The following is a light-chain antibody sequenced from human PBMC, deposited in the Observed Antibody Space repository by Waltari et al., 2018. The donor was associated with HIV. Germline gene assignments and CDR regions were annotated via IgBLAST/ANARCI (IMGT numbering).Light chain of an antibody. CDR1: NIGSKT. J-gene: IGLJ2*01. V-gene: IGLV3-21*04. CDR2: YDT. Sequence: SYVVSQPPSVSVAPGQTAGITCGGNNIGSKTVHWYQQQPGQAPVLVIYYDTDRPSGIPERVSDSSSGNTATLTITRVEAGDEADYYCQVWDTNTDHVIFGGGTKLTVL. CDR3: QVWDTNTDHVI.